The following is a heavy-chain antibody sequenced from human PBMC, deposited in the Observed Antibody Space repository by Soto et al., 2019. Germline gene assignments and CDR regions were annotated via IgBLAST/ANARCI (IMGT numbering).Heavy chain of an antibody. CDR3: ARVDYHSGCNLSTYYSPDGMEV. Sequence: SVKVSCKASGYTFTSYGISWVRQAPGQGLEWMGWISAYNGNTNYAQKLQGRVTMTTDTSTRTAYMELRSLRSDDTAVYYCARVDYHSGCNLSTYYSPDGMEVWGQAPTLIV. CDR2: ISAYNGNT. CDR1: GYTFTSYG. J-gene: IGHJ6*02. V-gene: IGHV1-18*04. D-gene: IGHD1-26*01.